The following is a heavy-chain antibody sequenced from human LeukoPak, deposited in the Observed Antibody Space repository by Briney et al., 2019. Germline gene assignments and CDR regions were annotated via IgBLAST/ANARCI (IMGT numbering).Heavy chain of an antibody. V-gene: IGHV1-46*01. CDR3: ARDNSGGSTWWFDP. D-gene: IGHD2-15*01. Sequence: ASVKVSCKASGYTLTGYYMHWVRQAPGQGLEWMGIINPSGSYTSYAQKFQGRVTMTRDTSTSTVYMELSSLRSEDTAVYYCARDNSGGSTWWFDPWGQGTLVTVSS. J-gene: IGHJ5*02. CDR2: INPSGSYT. CDR1: GYTLTGYY.